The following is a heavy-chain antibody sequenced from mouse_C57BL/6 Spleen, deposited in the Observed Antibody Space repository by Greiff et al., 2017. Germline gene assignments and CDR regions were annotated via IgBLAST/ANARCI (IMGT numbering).Heavy chain of an antibody. V-gene: IGHV1-64*01. CDR2: IHPNSGST. CDR3: ARGTGPQAWFAY. J-gene: IGHJ3*01. CDR1: GYTFTSYW. Sequence: VQLQQSGAELVKPGASVKLSCKASGYTFTSYWMHWVKQRPGQGLEWIGMIHPNSGSTNYNEKFKSKATLTVDKSSSTAYMQLSSLTSEDSAVYYCARGTGPQAWFAYWGQGTLVTVSA. D-gene: IGHD4-1*01.